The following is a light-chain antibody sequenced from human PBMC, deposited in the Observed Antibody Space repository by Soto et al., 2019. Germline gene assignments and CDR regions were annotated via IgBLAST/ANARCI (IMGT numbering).Light chain of an antibody. J-gene: IGKJ4*01. CDR2: GAS. CDR3: QQAGTWPPSLLT. V-gene: IGKV3-15*01. Sequence: EIVMTQSPVTLSVSPGEGATLSCRASQSISSGLAWYQQKPGQPPKLLIFGASTRATGIPARFSGSGSGTEIHLTLTRMQSEDAAIYYCQQAGTWPPSLLTCGGGTKVEI. CDR1: QSISSG.